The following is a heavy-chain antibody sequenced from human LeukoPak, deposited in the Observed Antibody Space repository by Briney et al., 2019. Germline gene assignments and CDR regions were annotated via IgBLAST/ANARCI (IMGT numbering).Heavy chain of an antibody. D-gene: IGHD3-16*01. CDR3: AKAGRGDHLD. CDR1: GFIFSSYD. J-gene: IGHJ4*02. Sequence: PGGSLRLSCAASGFIFSSYDFNWVRQAPGKGLEWVSYISSRSRTIYYPDSVKGRFTISRDNSKNTLYLQMNSLRAEDTAVYYCAKAGRGDHLDWGQGTLVTVSS. CDR2: ISSRSRTI. V-gene: IGHV3-48*01.